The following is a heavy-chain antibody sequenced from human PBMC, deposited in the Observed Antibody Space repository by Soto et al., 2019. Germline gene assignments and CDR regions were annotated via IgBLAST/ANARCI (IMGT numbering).Heavy chain of an antibody. V-gene: IGHV4-30-4*01. J-gene: IGHJ6*02. CDR1: GGSISSGDYY. Sequence: SETLSLTCTVSGGSISSGDYYWSWIRQPPGKGLEWIGYIYYSGSTYYNPSLKSRVTISVDTSKNQFSLKLSSVTAADTAVYYCARTDYYYYGMDVWGQGTTVTVSS. CDR3: ARTDYYYYGMDV. CDR2: IYYSGST.